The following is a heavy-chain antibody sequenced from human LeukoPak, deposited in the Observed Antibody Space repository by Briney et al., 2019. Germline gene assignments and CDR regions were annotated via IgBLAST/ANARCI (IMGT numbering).Heavy chain of an antibody. CDR1: GFPFSSYG. D-gene: IGHD6-19*01. Sequence: GGSLRLSCAASGFPFSSYGMHWVRQAPGKGLEWVAAISNDGNKFYADSVKGRFTISRDNPKNTMNLQMNSLRAEDTAVYYCAKGGGSSGRSYYFDYWGQGTLVTVSS. CDR3: AKGGGSSGRSYYFDY. V-gene: IGHV3-30*18. CDR2: ISNDGNK. J-gene: IGHJ4*02.